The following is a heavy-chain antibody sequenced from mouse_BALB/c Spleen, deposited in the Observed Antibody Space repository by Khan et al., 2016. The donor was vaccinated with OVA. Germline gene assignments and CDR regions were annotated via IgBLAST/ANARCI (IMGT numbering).Heavy chain of an antibody. D-gene: IGHD1-3*01. CDR1: GFTFTDYY. Sequence: EVELVESGGGLMQPGGSLKLSCATSGFTFTDYYMYWVRQTPARRLEWVAYIRNRGPTTNYPDTVRGRFTISRDNAKNTLYLQMSQLKAEDTAMYYCARDGDGSGLAYWGQGTLVTVSA. CDR2: IRNRGPTT. V-gene: IGHV5-12*02. CDR3: ARDGDGSGLAY. J-gene: IGHJ3*01.